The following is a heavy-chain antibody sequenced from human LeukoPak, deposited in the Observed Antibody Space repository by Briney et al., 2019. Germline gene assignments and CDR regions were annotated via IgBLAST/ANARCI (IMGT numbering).Heavy chain of an antibody. CDR3: ASLPLRGYSYGPNY. V-gene: IGHV3-48*01. CDR1: GFTFSSYS. Sequence: GGSLRLSCAASGFTFSSYSMNWVRQAPGKGLEWVSYISSSSSTIYYADSVKVRFTISRDNAKNSLYLQMNSLRAEDTAVYYCASLPLRGYSYGPNYWGQGTLVTVSS. CDR2: ISSSSSTI. D-gene: IGHD5-18*01. J-gene: IGHJ4*02.